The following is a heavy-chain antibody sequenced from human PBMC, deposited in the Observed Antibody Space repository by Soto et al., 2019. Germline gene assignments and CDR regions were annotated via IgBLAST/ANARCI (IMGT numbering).Heavy chain of an antibody. CDR3: ARDGRSDCSSTSCYVGGFDP. CDR1: GYTFTSYG. D-gene: IGHD2-2*01. Sequence: GASVKVSCKASGYTFTSYGISWVRQAPGQGLERMGWISDYNGNTNYAQKFQGRVTMTTDTSTSTAYIELRSLRSDDTAVYYCARDGRSDCSSTSCYVGGFDPWGQGTLVTVSS. V-gene: IGHV1-18*01. J-gene: IGHJ5*02. CDR2: ISDYNGNT.